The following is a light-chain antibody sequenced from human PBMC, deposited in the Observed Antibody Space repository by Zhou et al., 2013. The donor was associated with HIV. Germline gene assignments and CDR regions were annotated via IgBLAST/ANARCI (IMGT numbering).Light chain of an antibody. CDR3: QQYYDYPRT. J-gene: IGKJ1*01. CDR2: AAS. V-gene: IGKV1-8*01. CDR1: QGISSY. Sequence: AIRITQSPSSLSASTGDRVTITCRASQGISSYLAWYQQKPGKAPKLLIYAASTLQSGVPSRFSGSGSGTDFTLTISCLQSEDFATYYCQQYYDYPRTFGQGTSVAI.